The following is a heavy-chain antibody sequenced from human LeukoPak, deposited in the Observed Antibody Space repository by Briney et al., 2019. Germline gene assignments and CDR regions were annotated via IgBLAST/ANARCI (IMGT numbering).Heavy chain of an antibody. Sequence: NPSGTLSLTCAVSGGSIRSSNWWSWVRQPPGKGLEWIGEINHSGSTNYNPSLKSRVTISVDTSKNQFSLKLSSVTAADTAVYYCARHPYYYGSGSYLYYYYYMDVWGKGTTVTISS. D-gene: IGHD3-10*01. CDR3: ARHPYYYGSGSYLYYYYYMDV. J-gene: IGHJ6*03. CDR2: INHSGST. V-gene: IGHV4-4*02. CDR1: GGSIRSSNW.